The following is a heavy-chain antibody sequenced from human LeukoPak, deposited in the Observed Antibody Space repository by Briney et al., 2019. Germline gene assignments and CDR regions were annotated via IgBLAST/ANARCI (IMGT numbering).Heavy chain of an antibody. Sequence: RPGGSLRLSCAASGFTFSSYGMPWVRQAPGKGLEWVAVIWYDGSNKYYADSVKGRFTISRDNSKNTLYLQMNSLRAEDTAVYYCARDRNRYCSSTGCLNDYWGQGTLVTVSS. J-gene: IGHJ4*02. CDR3: ARDRNRYCSSTGCLNDY. D-gene: IGHD2-2*01. CDR2: IWYDGSNK. V-gene: IGHV3-33*01. CDR1: GFTFSSYG.